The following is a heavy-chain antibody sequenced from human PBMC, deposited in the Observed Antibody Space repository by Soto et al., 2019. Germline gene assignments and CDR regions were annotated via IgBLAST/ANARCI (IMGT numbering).Heavy chain of an antibody. D-gene: IGHD6-6*01. V-gene: IGHV3-23*01. CDR1: GVTFSSYA. CDR3: AKRSSSSTFDY. CDR2: ISGSGDST. Sequence: EVQLLESGGGLVQPGESLRLSCAASGVTFSSYAMSWVRQAPGKGLEGGSVISGSGDSTYYADSVKGRFTISRDNSKNTLYLQMNSLRAEDTAVYYCAKRSSSSTFDYWGQGTLVTVSS. J-gene: IGHJ4*02.